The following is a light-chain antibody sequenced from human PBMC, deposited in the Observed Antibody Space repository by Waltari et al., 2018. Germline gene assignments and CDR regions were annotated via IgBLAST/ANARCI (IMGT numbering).Light chain of an antibody. J-gene: IGLJ2*01. CDR2: RDN. CDR1: NSNIGSNY. V-gene: IGLV1-47*01. Sequence: QSVVTQPPSASGTPGQRVTISCSGSNSNIGSNYVYWYQQLPGKAPKLLIYRDNQRPPGVPDRFSASKSGTKASLAIKGLRSEDGAGYYCAAWDDRLSGQLFGGGTNLAVL. CDR3: AAWDDRLSGQL.